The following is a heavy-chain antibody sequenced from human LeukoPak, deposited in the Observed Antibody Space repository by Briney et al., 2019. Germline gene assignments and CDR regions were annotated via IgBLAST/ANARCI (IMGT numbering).Heavy chain of an antibody. CDR2: IRSTGDT. D-gene: IGHD5-12*01. V-gene: IGHV3-48*01. CDR1: GFIFSQYS. Sequence: GGSLRLSCAASGFIFSQYSINWVRQAPGKGLEWVSHIRSTGDTFYADSVKGRFTISSDNARNSLYLQMNSLRAEDTAMYYCARDAGNSGYGCDLWGQGTLVTVSS. J-gene: IGHJ5*02. CDR3: ARDAGNSGYGCDL.